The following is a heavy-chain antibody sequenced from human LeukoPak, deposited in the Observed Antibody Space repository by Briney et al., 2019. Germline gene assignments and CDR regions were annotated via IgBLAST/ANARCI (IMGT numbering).Heavy chain of an antibody. CDR2: IYYSGST. J-gene: IGHJ4*02. V-gene: IGHV4-30-4*08. CDR3: ARVRTLEWLLSAHFDY. D-gene: IGHD3-3*01. Sequence: PSQTLSLTCTVSGGSISSGDYYWSWIRQPPGKGLEWIGYIYYSGSTYYNPSLKSRVTISVDTSKNQFSLKLSSVTAADTAVYYCARVRTLEWLLSAHFDYWGQGTLVTVSS. CDR1: GGSISSGDYY.